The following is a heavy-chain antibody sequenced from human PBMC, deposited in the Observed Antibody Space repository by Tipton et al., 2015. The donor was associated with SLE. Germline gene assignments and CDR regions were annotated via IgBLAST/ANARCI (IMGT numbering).Heavy chain of an antibody. D-gene: IGHD6-19*01. V-gene: IGHV3-48*01. CDR2: ISSSDST. J-gene: IGHJ4*02. Sequence: SLRLSCAASGFDFSTYRMTWVRQAPGNGLEWLSSISSSDSTYYADSVKGRFTISRDESKNTMYLQMNSLRPEDTAVYYCAAGIAVAGDYWGQGTLVTVSS. CDR3: AAGIAVAGDY. CDR1: GFDFSTYR.